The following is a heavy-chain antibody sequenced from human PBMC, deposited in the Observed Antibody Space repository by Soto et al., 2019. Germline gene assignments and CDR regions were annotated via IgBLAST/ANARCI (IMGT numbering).Heavy chain of an antibody. CDR3: ASRWGGSFAF. J-gene: IGHJ4*02. CDR1: GGSISSYY. D-gene: IGHD1-1*01. CDR2: IYYSWST. Sequence: SETLSLTCTVSGGSISSYYYSWIRQPPGNGLEWIGHIYYSWSTKYNPSLNIRITISIDTSNNQFSLNLRSVTAADTAVYYCASRWGGSFAFWGQGTMVTVSS. V-gene: IGHV4-59*08.